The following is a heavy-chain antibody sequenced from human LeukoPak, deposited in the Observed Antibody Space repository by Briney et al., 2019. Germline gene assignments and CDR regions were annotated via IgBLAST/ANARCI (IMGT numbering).Heavy chain of an antibody. D-gene: IGHD4-17*01. Sequence: ASVKVSCKASGYTFTGYYMHWVRQAPGQGLEWMGWISAYNGNTNYAQKLQGRVTMTTDTSTSTAYMELRSLRSDDTAVYYCARDRSTVTPPQPDAFDIWGQGTMVTVSS. V-gene: IGHV1-18*04. CDR3: ARDRSTVTPPQPDAFDI. CDR1: GYTFTGYY. CDR2: ISAYNGNT. J-gene: IGHJ3*02.